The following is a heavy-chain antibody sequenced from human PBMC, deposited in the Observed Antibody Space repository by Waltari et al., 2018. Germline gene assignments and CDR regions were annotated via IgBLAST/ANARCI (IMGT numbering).Heavy chain of an antibody. CDR1: GVSIRWSGSC. CDR2: AYYSGTT. CDR3: ARQSYYDESGHD. V-gene: IGHV4-39*01. Sequence: QLELQESGPGLVKPSATLSLTCRVSGVSIRWSGSCWVWIRQPPGKGLEWIGSAYYSGTTYHSPSLNSRVTISVDTSKNQFSLKLTSVTAADTAMYFCARQSYYDESGHDWGQGTLVTVSS. D-gene: IGHD3-22*01. J-gene: IGHJ4*02.